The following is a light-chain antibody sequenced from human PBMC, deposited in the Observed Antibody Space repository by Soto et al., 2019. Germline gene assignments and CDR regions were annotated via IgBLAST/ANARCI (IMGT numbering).Light chain of an antibody. CDR1: SSDVGGYNY. V-gene: IGLV2-8*01. J-gene: IGLJ2*01. Sequence: QSALTQPASVSGSPGQSITISCTGTSSDVGGYNYVSWYQQHPGKAPKLIIYEVTKRPSGVPDRFSGSKSDNTASLTVSGLQAADEADYYCSSYAGSDNFVLFGGGTKVTVL. CDR3: SSYAGSDNFVL. CDR2: EVT.